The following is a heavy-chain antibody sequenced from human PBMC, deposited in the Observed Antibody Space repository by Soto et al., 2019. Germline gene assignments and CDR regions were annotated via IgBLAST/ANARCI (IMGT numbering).Heavy chain of an antibody. Sequence: EVQLVESGGGLVQPGRSLRLSCAASGFSFGDYAMQWVRQVPGKGLEWVSSISWNGESIGYADSVKGRFTISRDNGKKSVYLQMNSLRGEDTAVYYCAKDVGSSGWYDGFDSWGQGTLVTVS. CDR3: AKDVGSSGWYDGFDS. CDR1: GFSFGDYA. D-gene: IGHD6-19*01. V-gene: IGHV3-9*01. CDR2: ISWNGESI. J-gene: IGHJ4*02.